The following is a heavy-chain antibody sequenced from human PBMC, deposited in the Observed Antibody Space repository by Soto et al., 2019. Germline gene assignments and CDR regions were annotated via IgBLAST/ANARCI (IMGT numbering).Heavy chain of an antibody. CDR3: SRYWDRGYSYAFDI. Sequence: QVQLVESGGGVVQPGRSLRLSCAASGFTFSSYGMHWVRQAPGKGLEWAAVIWYDGSNKYYADSVKGRFTISRDNSKNTLYLQMNSLRAEDTAVYYFSRYWDRGYSYAFDIWGQGTMVTVSS. CDR1: GFTFSSYG. D-gene: IGHD5-18*01. CDR2: IWYDGSNK. J-gene: IGHJ3*02. V-gene: IGHV3-33*01.